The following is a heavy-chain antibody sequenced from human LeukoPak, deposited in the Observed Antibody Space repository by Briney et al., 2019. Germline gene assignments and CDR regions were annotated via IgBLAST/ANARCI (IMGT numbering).Heavy chain of an antibody. CDR2: ISYDGSNK. V-gene: IGHV3-30*04. Sequence: GGSLRLSCAASGFTFISYAMHWVRQAPGKGLEWVAVISYDGSNKYYADSVKGRFTISRDNSKNTLYLQMNSLRAEDTAVYYCAKKGLEGAYFDYWGQGTLVTVSS. J-gene: IGHJ4*02. CDR3: AKKGLEGAYFDY. CDR1: GFTFISYA.